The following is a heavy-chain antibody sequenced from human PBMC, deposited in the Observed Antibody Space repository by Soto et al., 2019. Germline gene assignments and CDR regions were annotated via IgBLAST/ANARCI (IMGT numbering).Heavy chain of an antibody. CDR1: GGTFSSYT. V-gene: IGHV1-69*02. D-gene: IGHD3-9*01. CDR2: IIPILGIA. CDR3: ASDTTGSYSPYYYYYYMDV. Sequence: GASVKVSCKASGGTFSSYTISWVRQAPGKGLEWMGRIIPILGIANYAQKFQGRVTITADKSTSTAYMELSSLRSEDTAVYYCASDTTGSYSPYYYYYYMDVWGKGTTVTVSS. J-gene: IGHJ6*03.